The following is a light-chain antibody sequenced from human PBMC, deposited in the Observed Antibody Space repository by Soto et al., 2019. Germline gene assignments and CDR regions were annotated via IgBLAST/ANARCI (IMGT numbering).Light chain of an antibody. CDR2: KAS. J-gene: IGKJ2*01. Sequence: DIQMTQSPSTLSASVGDRVTITCRASQTISTWLAWYQQKPGKAPKLLIYKASSLESGVPSRFSGSGSGTEFTLTISSLQPDDFATYYCQQYNSYPYTFGQGTKLEIK. V-gene: IGKV1-5*03. CDR1: QTISTW. CDR3: QQYNSYPYT.